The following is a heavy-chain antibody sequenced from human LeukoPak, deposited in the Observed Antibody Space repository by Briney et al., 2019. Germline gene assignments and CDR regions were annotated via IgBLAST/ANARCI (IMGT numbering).Heavy chain of an antibody. CDR1: GYTFTSYG. CDR3: ARLYYDILTGYYSADY. CDR2: ISAYNGNT. J-gene: IGHJ4*02. Sequence: ASVKVSCKASGYTFTSYGISWLRQAPGQGLDWMEWISAYNGNTNYAQKLQGRVTMTTDTSTSTAYMELRSLRSDDTAVYYCARLYYDILTGYYSADYWGQGTLVTVSS. D-gene: IGHD3-9*01. V-gene: IGHV1-18*04.